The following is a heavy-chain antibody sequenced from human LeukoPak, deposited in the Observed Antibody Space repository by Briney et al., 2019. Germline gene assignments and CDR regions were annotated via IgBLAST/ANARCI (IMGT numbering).Heavy chain of an antibody. J-gene: IGHJ4*02. CDR3: ARLNIAARYFDY. D-gene: IGHD6-6*01. V-gene: IGHV4-34*01. Sequence: PSETLSLTCAVYGGSFSGYYWSWIRQPPGKGLEWIGETNHSGSTNYNPSLKSRVTISVDTSKNQFSLKLSSVTAADTAVYYCARLNIAARYFDYWGQGTLVTVSS. CDR1: GGSFSGYY. CDR2: TNHSGST.